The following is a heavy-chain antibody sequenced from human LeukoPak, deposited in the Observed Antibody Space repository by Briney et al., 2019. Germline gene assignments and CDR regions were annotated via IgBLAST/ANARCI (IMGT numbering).Heavy chain of an antibody. V-gene: IGHV3-23*01. CDR1: GFTFSTYA. D-gene: IGHD2-2*02. CDR3: TKTAPAAIYWFDP. Sequence: GRSLRLSCAASGFTFSTYALHWVRQAPGKGLEWVSAISGSGGSTYYADSVKGRFTISRDNSKNTLYLQMNSLRAEDTAVYYCTKTAPAAIYWFDPWGQGTLVTVSS. CDR2: ISGSGGST. J-gene: IGHJ5*02.